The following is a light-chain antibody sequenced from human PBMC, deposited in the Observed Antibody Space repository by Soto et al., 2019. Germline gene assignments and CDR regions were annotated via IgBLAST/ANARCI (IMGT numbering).Light chain of an antibody. CDR2: EGS. CDR3: CSYAGSSTLV. Sequence: QSALTQPASVSGSPGQSITISCAGTSSDVGSYNLVSWYQQHPGKAPKLMIYEGSKRPSGVSNRFSGSKSGNTASPTISGLKAEDEADYYCCSYAGSSTLVFGGGTKVTVL. J-gene: IGLJ2*01. V-gene: IGLV2-23*01. CDR1: SSDVGSYNL.